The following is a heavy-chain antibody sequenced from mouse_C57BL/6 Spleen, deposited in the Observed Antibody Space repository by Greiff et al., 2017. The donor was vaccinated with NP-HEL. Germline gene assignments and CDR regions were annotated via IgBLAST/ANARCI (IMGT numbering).Heavy chain of an antibody. D-gene: IGHD3-3*01. CDR1: GYTFTDYY. V-gene: IGHV1-19*01. J-gene: IGHJ2*01. CDR3: ARRGTGGYFDY. Sequence: EVQLQQSGPVLVKPGASVKMSCKASGYTFTDYYMNWVKQSHGKSLEWIGVINPYNGGTSYNQKFKGKATLTVDKSSSTAYMELNSLTSEDSAVYYCARRGTGGYFDYWGQGTTLTVSS. CDR2: INPYNGGT.